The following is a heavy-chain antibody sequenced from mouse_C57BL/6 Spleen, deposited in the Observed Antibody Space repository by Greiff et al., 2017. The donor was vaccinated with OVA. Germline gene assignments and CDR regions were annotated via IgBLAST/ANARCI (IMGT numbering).Heavy chain of an antibody. CDR3: AGEGGISTVVNY. D-gene: IGHD1-1*01. CDR1: GFNINDYY. CDR2: IDPEDGET. J-gene: IGHJ2*01. Sequence: VQLQQSGAELVKPGASVKLSCTASGFNINDYYMHWVKQRTEQGLEWIGRIDPEDGETKYAAKFQGKATITADTSSNTAYLQLSSLTSEDTAVYYCAGEGGISTVVNYWGQGTTLTVSS. V-gene: IGHV14-2*01.